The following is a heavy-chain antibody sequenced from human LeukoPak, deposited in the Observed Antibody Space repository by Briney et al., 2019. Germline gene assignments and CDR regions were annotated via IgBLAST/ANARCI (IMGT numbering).Heavy chain of an antibody. CDR2: IKYDGSVQ. D-gene: IGHD3-10*01. Sequence: GGSLRLSCVVSGLPFMSYRMTWVRQAPGKRPEWVANIKYDGSVQYSVDQVKGRYTISRDNAKNSLYLDISSLRAHDPAVYCCAKIEGSPWTLSDYYYYRAVWGKGTTVTVSS. J-gene: IGHJ6*03. CDR3: AKIEGSPWTLSDYYYYRAV. CDR1: GLPFMSYR. V-gene: IGHV3-7*01.